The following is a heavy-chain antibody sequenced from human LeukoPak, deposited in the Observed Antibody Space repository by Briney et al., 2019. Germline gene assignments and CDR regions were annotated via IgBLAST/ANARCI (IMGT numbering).Heavy chain of an antibody. CDR3: ARDDCSSISCYHNWFDP. V-gene: IGHV3-7*01. CDR2: IKQDGSEK. J-gene: IGHJ5*02. Sequence: GGSLRLSCAASGFTFSSYWMSWVRQAPGKGLEWVANIKQDGSEKYYVDSVKGRFTTSRDNAKNSLYLQMNSLRAEDTAVYYCARDDCSSISCYHNWFDPWGQGTLVTVSS. CDR1: GFTFSSYW. D-gene: IGHD2-2*01.